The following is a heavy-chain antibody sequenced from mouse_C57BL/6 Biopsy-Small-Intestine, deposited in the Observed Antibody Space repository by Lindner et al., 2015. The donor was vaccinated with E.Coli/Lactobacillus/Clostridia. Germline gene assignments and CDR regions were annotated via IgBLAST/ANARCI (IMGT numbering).Heavy chain of an antibody. CDR3: ARNRTYAMDY. CDR2: INPGSGGT. J-gene: IGHJ4*01. CDR1: GYAFTNYL. Sequence: VQLQESGAELVRPGTSVKVSCKASGYAFTNYLIEWVKQRPGQGLEWIGVINPGSGGTNYNEKFKGKATLTADKSSSTAYMQLSSLISEDSAVYFCARNRTYAMDYWGQGTSVTVSS. V-gene: IGHV1-54*01.